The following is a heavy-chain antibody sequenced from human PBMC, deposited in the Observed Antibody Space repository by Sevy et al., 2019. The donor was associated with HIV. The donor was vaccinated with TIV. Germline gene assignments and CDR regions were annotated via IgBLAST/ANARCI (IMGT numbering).Heavy chain of an antibody. V-gene: IGHV4-38-2*01. D-gene: IGHD6-13*01. CDR3: ASDITSNWLFFDY. Sequence: SETLSLTCAVSGYSISSRYYWGWVRQPPGKGLEWIASMYYSGSTYYNQSLRSRVTISLDTYENQFSLKLTSVTAADTAVYYCASDITSNWLFFDYWGQGILVTVSS. CDR1: GYSISSRYY. J-gene: IGHJ4*02. CDR2: MYYSGST.